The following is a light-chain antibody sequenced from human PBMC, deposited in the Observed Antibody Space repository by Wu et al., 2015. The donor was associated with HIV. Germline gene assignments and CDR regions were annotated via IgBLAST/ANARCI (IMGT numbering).Light chain of an antibody. CDR1: QSVSSSY. CDR2: GAS. V-gene: IGKV3-20*01. CDR3: QQYGSSLLT. Sequence: EIVLTQSPGTLSLSPGERAILSCRASQSVSSSYLAWYQQKPGQAPRLLIYGASSRATGIPDRFSGSGSGTDFTLTISRLEPEDFAVYYCQQYGSSLLTFGGGTKVEIK. J-gene: IGKJ4*01.